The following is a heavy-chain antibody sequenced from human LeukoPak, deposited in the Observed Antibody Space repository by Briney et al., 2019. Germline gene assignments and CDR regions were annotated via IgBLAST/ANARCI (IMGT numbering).Heavy chain of an antibody. CDR3: AMENRWNQLRVHFDS. CDR2: ISSSGSTI. CDR1: GFTFSDYY. Sequence: GGSLRLSCAASGFTFSDYYMTWIRQAPGKGLEWVSYISSSGSTIHYADSVKGRFTISRDNAKNSLYLQVNSLRAEDTAVYYCAMENRWNQLRVHFDSWGQGTLVTVSS. D-gene: IGHD1-14*01. V-gene: IGHV3-11*04. J-gene: IGHJ4*02.